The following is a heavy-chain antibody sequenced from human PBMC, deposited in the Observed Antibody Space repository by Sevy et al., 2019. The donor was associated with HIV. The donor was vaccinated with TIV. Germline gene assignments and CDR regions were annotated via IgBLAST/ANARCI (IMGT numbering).Heavy chain of an antibody. CDR2: VRYSGST. V-gene: IGHV4-39*01. J-gene: IGHJ4*02. D-gene: IGHD6-19*01. CDR3: AGPFLTYNSGWSYFDF. Sequence: SETLSLTCTVSGASINSPGYYWGWIRQPPGKGLEWIASVRYSGSTLFNPSLKSRVTISADTSKNQFSLKLNSATAADTAIYYCAGPFLTYNSGWSYFDFWGQGTVVTVSS. CDR1: GASINSPGYY.